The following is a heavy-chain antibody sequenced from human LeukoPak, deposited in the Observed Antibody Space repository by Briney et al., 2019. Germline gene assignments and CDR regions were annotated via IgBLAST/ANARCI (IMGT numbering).Heavy chain of an antibody. D-gene: IGHD3-10*01. CDR3: ARPWGGFDP. Sequence: GGSLRLSCVASGFTFRSYWVHWVRQAPGKGLVWVSRINSDGSSTTYADSVKGRFTISRDNAKNTLYLQMNSLRAEDTAVYYCARPWGGFDPWGQGTLVTVSS. CDR1: GFTFRSYW. J-gene: IGHJ5*02. V-gene: IGHV3-74*01. CDR2: INSDGSST.